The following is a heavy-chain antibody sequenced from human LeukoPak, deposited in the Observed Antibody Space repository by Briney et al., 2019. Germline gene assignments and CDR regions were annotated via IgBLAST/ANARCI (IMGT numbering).Heavy chain of an antibody. Sequence: SETLSLTCAVYGGSFSGYYWSWIRQPPGKGMDWTGEIKHSGSTNYNPSLKSRVTISVDTSKNQFSLKLSSVIAADTAVYYCARVKVVVVPAAMDYWGQGTLVTVSS. CDR1: GGSFSGYY. CDR2: IKHSGST. V-gene: IGHV4-34*01. CDR3: ARVKVVVVPAAMDY. J-gene: IGHJ4*02. D-gene: IGHD2-2*01.